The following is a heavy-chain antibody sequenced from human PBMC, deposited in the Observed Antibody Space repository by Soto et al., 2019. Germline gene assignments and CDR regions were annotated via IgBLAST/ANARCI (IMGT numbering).Heavy chain of an antibody. J-gene: IGHJ4*02. D-gene: IGHD5-12*01. CDR2: IKSDGIST. Sequence: EVQLVESGGGLVQPGGSLRLPCAASGFTFSSYWMDWVRQAPGKGLVWVSRIKSDGISTTYADSVKGRFTISRDNAKNTLYLQMNSLRPEDTAVYFCTRDGYNYIDYWGQGTLVTVSS. CDR1: GFTFSSYW. CDR3: TRDGYNYIDY. V-gene: IGHV3-74*01.